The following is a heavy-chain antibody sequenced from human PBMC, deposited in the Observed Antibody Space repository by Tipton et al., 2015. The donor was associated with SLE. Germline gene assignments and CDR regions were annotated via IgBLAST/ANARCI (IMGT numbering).Heavy chain of an antibody. J-gene: IGHJ4*02. CDR3: ARGPRWLQLYYFDY. CDR1: GGSFSGYY. V-gene: IGHV4-34*01. CDR2: INHSGST. Sequence: LRLSCAVYGGSFSGYYWSWIRQPPGKGLEWIGEINHSGSTNYNPSLKSRVTISVDTSKNQFSLKLSSVTAADTAVYYCARGPRWLQLYYFDYWGQGTLVTVSS. D-gene: IGHD5-24*01.